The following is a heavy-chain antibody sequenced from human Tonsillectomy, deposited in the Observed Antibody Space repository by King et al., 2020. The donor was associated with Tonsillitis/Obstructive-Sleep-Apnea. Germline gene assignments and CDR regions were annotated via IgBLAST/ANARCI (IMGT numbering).Heavy chain of an antibody. Sequence: VQLQQWGAGLLKPSETLSLTCAVYGGSFSGYYWTWIRQSPGKGLDWIGEINHSGSTTYDPFLKTRVTISVDTSKNQFSLKLTSLTAADTAVYYCARGDGDYGDAFNIWGQGTVVSVSS. V-gene: IGHV4-34*01. CDR3: ARGDGDYGDAFNI. CDR2: INHSGST. D-gene: IGHD4-17*01. CDR1: GGSFSGYY. J-gene: IGHJ3*02.